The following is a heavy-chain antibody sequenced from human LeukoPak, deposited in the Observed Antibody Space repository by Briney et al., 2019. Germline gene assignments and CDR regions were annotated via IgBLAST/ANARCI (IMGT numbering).Heavy chain of an antibody. D-gene: IGHD3-10*01. V-gene: IGHV4-59*01. J-gene: IGHJ4*01. CDR2: IYYSGTT. CDR3: ARDLYGGTGTYCDY. Sequence: SETLSLTCTVSGGSISNYYWSWIRQPPGKGPEWIGYIYYSGTTTYNPSLRSRVTISVDTSKNQFSLKLSSVTAADTAVYFCARDLYGGTGTYCDYWGHGTLVTVSS. CDR1: GGSISNYY.